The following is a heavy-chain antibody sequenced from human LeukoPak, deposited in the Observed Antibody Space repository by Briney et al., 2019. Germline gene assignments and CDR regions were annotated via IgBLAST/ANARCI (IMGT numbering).Heavy chain of an antibody. V-gene: IGHV3-15*01. J-gene: IGHJ4*02. CDR1: GFTFSNAW. Sequence: GGSLRLSCAASGFTFSNAWMSWVRQAPGKGLEWVGRIISKTDGGTTDYAAPVKGRFTISRDDSKNTLYLQMNSLKTEDTAVYYCTTGDPYFDYWGQGTLVTVSS. CDR3: TTGDPYFDY. CDR2: IISKTDGGTT.